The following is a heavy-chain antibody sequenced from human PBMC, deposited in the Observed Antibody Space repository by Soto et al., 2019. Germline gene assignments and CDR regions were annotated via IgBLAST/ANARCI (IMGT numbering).Heavy chain of an antibody. Sequence: QVQLQQWGAGLLKPSETLSLTCAVYGGSVSSGSYYWSWIRQPPGKGLEWIGEMSHSGGTHFNPSPKSRGTISVGTAKNQFSLKMSSVTAADTSLYYWARVERGTATTVVDAFDIWGPGTMVTVSS. J-gene: IGHJ3*02. V-gene: IGHV4-34*01. CDR3: ARVERGTATTVVDAFDI. CDR2: MSHSGGT. D-gene: IGHD1-1*01. CDR1: GGSVSSGSYY.